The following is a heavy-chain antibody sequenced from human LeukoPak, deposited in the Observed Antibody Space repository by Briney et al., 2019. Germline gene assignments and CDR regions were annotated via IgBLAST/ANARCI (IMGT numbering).Heavy chain of an antibody. D-gene: IGHD5-18*01. Sequence: GGPLRLSCAASGCTFISYSMTWVGQAPGQGLQWVSSISSSSNYIYYADSGKGRFTISRDNAKNSLYLQMNSLRAEDTAVYYCSSDLSGYSYGPTDYWGQGTLVTFSS. J-gene: IGHJ4*02. CDR2: ISSSSNYI. CDR1: GCTFISYS. V-gene: IGHV3-21*01. CDR3: SSDLSGYSYGPTDY.